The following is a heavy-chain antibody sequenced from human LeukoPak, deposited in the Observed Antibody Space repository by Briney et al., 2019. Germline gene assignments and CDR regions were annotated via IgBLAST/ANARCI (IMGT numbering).Heavy chain of an antibody. CDR3: ARVNILGGSSDHFDY. Sequence: GGSLRLSCVVSGFTVSNSYMSWVRQAPGKGPEWVSILYSDGTTHYAGSVKGRFTISRDNSKNMLYLQMYSLKTGDTAVYYCARVNILGGSSDHFDYWGQGTLVTVSS. V-gene: IGHV3-66*01. CDR2: LYSDGTT. CDR1: GFTVSNSY. J-gene: IGHJ4*02. D-gene: IGHD1-26*01.